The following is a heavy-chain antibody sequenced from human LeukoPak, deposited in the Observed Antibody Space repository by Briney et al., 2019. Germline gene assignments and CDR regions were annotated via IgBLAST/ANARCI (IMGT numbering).Heavy chain of an antibody. Sequence: GESLKISCKGSGYSFTSYWIGWVRQMPGKGLEWMGIIYPGDSDTRYSPSFQGQVTISADKSISTAHLQWSSLKASDTAMYYCARHSQTYYDFWSGPENEFFDYWGQGTLVTVSS. D-gene: IGHD3-3*01. V-gene: IGHV5-51*01. J-gene: IGHJ4*02. CDR1: GYSFTSYW. CDR2: IYPGDSDT. CDR3: ARHSQTYYDFWSGPENEFFDY.